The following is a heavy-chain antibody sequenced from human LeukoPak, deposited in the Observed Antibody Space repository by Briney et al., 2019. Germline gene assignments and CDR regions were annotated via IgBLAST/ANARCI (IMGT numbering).Heavy chain of an antibody. D-gene: IGHD3-3*01. CDR2: IIPNSGGT. CDR3: ARDRCYDFWIGYYYYYMDV. J-gene: IGHJ6*03. CDR1: GYTFTGYY. Sequence: ASVKVSCKASGYTFTGYYRHWVRQAPGQGLERMGWIIPNSGGTNYAQKCQGRVTMTRDTSISTAYMALSRLRSDEKAVYYCARDRCYDFWIGYYYYYMDVWGKGTTVTVSS. V-gene: IGHV1-2*02.